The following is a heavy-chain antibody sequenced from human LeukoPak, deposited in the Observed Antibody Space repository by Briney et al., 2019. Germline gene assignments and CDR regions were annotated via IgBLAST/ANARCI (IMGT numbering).Heavy chain of an antibody. CDR1: GFTFSSYS. J-gene: IGHJ3*02. CDR2: ISSGSTYM. Sequence: GGSLRLSCAASGFTFSSYSMNWVRQAPGKGLEWVSSISSGSTYMYYADSVKGRFTISRDNAQNSMYLQMNSLRAEDTAVYYCGRVGGRSKAAKGDAFDIWGQGTMVTVSS. V-gene: IGHV3-21*01. D-gene: IGHD6-6*01. CDR3: GRVGGRSKAAKGDAFDI.